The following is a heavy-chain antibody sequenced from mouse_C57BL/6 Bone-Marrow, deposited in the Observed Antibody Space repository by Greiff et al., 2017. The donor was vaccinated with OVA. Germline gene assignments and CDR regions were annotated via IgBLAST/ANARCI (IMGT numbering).Heavy chain of an antibody. CDR3: ARHDITTGGADV. V-gene: IGHV5-12*01. CDR2: ISNGGGST. J-gene: IGHJ1*03. D-gene: IGHD1-1*01. CDR1: GFTFSDYY. Sequence: EVQLVESGGGLVQPGGSLKLSCAASGFTFSDYYMYWVRQTPEKRLEWVAYISNGGGSTYYPDTVKGRFTISRDNAKNTLYLQMSRLKSEDTAMYYCARHDITTGGADVWGTGTTVTVSS.